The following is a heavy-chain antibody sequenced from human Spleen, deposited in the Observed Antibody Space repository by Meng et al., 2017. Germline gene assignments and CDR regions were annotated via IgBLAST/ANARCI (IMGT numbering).Heavy chain of an antibody. CDR3: ARDPGRYYYDSSGYPYFDY. D-gene: IGHD3-22*01. CDR2: ISSSGSTI. Sequence: GESLKISCVVSGFTLDDYAMNWVRQAPGKGLEWVSYISSSGSTIYYADSVKGRFTISRDNAKNSLYLQMNSLRAEDTAVYYCARDPGRYYYDSSGYPYFDYWGQGTLVTVSS. V-gene: IGHV3-48*03. J-gene: IGHJ4*02. CDR1: GFTLDDYA.